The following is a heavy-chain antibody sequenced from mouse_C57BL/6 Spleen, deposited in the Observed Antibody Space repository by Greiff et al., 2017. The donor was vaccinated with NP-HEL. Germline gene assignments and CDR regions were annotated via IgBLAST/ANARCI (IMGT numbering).Heavy chain of an antibody. V-gene: IGHV1-52*01. D-gene: IGHD2-1*01. CDR1: GYTFTSYW. J-gene: IGHJ3*01. Sequence: QVHVKQSGAELVRPGSSVKLSCKASGYTFTSYWMHWVKQRPIQGLEWIGNIDPSDSETHYNQKFKDKATLTVDKSSSTAYMQLSSLTSEDSAVYYCARGRNGNYVEFAYWGQGTLVTVSA. CDR3: ARGRNGNYVEFAY. CDR2: IDPSDSET.